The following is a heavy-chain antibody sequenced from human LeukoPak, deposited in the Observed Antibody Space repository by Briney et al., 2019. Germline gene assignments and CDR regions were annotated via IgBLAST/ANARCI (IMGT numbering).Heavy chain of an antibody. Sequence: KPSETLSLTCAVSGYSISSGYYWGWIRQPPGKGLEWIGSIYHSGSTYYNPSLKSRVTISVDTSKNQFSLKLSSVTAADTAVYYCARHHGAVKPNWFDPWGQGTLVTVSS. CDR2: IYHSGST. J-gene: IGHJ5*02. V-gene: IGHV4-38-2*01. CDR3: ARHHGAVKPNWFDP. CDR1: GYSISSGYY. D-gene: IGHD6-19*01.